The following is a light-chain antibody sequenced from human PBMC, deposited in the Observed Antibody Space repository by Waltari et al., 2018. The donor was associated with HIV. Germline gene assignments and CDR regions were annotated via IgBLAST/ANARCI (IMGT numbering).Light chain of an antibody. CDR1: SSDVGGYTY. J-gene: IGLJ2*01. V-gene: IGLV2-14*01. CDR3: SSYAMTTTVL. CDR2: EVS. Sequence: TISCTGTSSDVGGYTYVSWYQQHPGKAPKLIIYEVSNRPSGVSDRFSGSKSGNTASLTISGLQAEDEADYFCSSYAMTTTVLFGGGTKLTVL.